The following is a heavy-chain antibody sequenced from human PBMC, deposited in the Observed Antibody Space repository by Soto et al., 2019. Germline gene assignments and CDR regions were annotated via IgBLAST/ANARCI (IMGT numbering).Heavy chain of an antibody. CDR2: IYYGGST. CDR3: ARGGYSYGHFDY. J-gene: IGHJ4*02. V-gene: IGHV4-31*01. Sequence: QVQLQESGPGLVKPSQTLSLTCTVSGGSISSGGYYWSWIRQHPGKGLEWIGYIYYGGSTYYNPSLKSQVTISVDTSKNQFSLKLSSVTAADTAVYYCARGGYSYGHFDYWGQGTLVTVSS. CDR1: GGSISSGGYY. D-gene: IGHD5-18*01.